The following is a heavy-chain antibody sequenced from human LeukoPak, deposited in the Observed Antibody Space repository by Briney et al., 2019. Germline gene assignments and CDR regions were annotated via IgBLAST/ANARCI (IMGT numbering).Heavy chain of an antibody. J-gene: IGHJ1*01. V-gene: IGHV3-21*01. Sequence: GGSLRLSCAASGFTFSSHSMNWVRQAPGKGLEWVSSISSSSSYIYYADSVKGRFAISRDNAKNSLYLQMNSLRAEDTAVYYCARGLDIVVVPAAMLEYFQHWGQGTLVTVSS. CDR2: ISSSSSYI. CDR1: GFTFSSHS. CDR3: ARGLDIVVVPAAMLEYFQH. D-gene: IGHD2-2*03.